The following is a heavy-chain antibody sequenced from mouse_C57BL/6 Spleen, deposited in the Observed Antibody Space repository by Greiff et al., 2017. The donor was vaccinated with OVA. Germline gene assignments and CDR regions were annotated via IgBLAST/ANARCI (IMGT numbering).Heavy chain of an antibody. CDR1: GYSFTSYY. J-gene: IGHJ4*01. CDR3: ARGEGSNYLYAMDY. Sequence: QVQLQQSGPELVKPGASVKISCKASGYSFTSYYIHWVKQRPGQGLEWIGWIYPGSGNTKYNEKFKGKATLTADTSSSTAYMQLSSLTSEDSAVYYCARGEGSNYLYAMDYWGQGTSVTVSS. D-gene: IGHD2-5*01. CDR2: IYPGSGNT. V-gene: IGHV1-66*01.